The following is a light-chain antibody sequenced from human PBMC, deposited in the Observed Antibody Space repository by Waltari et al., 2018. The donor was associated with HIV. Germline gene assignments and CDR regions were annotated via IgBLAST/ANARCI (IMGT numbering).Light chain of an antibody. V-gene: IGLV2-14*03. CDR1: SSDVGGYNY. CDR2: DVS. CDR3: SSYTSSSTPYV. J-gene: IGLJ1*01. Sequence: ISCTGTSSDVGGYNYVSWYQQHPGKAPKLMIYDVSNRPSGLSDRFSGSKSGNTASLTISGLQAEDEADYYCSSYTSSSTPYVFGTGTKVTVL.